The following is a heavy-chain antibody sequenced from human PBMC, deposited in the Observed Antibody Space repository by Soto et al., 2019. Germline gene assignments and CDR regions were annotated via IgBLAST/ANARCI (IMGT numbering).Heavy chain of an antibody. Sequence: EVQLVESGGGLVQPGGSLRLSCAASGFTFSSYWMHWVRKVPGKGLVWVSHINNDGSSTTYADSVKGRFTISRDNVKNTVYLQMNSLIADDTAVYYCVRDDLGLGLDYWGQGTLVNVSS. D-gene: IGHD3-16*01. CDR1: GFTFSSYW. V-gene: IGHV3-74*01. CDR2: INNDGSST. J-gene: IGHJ4*02. CDR3: VRDDLGLGLDY.